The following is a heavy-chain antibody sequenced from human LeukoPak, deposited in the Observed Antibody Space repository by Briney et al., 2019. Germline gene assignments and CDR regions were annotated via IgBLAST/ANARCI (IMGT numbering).Heavy chain of an antibody. CDR1: GFTFSSYA. Sequence: GGSLRLSCAASGFTFSSYAMYWVRQAPGKGLEWVSSISSSSGYIYYADSVKGRFTISRDNAKNSLYLQMNSLRAEDTAVYYCARARPLWSGYYTGFDYWGQGTLVTVSS. D-gene: IGHD3-3*01. CDR2: ISSSSGYI. V-gene: IGHV3-21*01. CDR3: ARARPLWSGYYTGFDY. J-gene: IGHJ4*02.